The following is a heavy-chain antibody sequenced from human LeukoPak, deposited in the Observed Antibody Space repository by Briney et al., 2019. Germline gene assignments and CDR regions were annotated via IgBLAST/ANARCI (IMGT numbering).Heavy chain of an antibody. V-gene: IGHV4-4*07. Sequence: SETPSLTCTVSGGSTSSYYWSWIRQPAGKGREWLGRIYNSGSNNYNPSRKSRVTISEETCKKQFLLKLSSLTAAVTAVYYCAGNYYDSSGYWNAYYYYGMDVWGQGTTVTVSS. CDR1: GGSTSSYY. J-gene: IGHJ6*02. D-gene: IGHD3-22*01. CDR2: IYNSGSN. CDR3: AGNYYDSSGYWNAYYYYGMDV.